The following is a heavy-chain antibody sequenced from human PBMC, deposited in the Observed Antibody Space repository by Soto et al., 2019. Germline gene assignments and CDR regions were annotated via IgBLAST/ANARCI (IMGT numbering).Heavy chain of an antibody. V-gene: IGHV3-53*01. D-gene: IGHD3-3*01. CDR3: ARARRYDFWSGYYPDY. CDR2: IYSGGST. Sequence: LRLSCAASGFTVSSNYMSWVRQAPGKGLEWVSVIYSGGSTYYADSVKGRFTISRDNSKNTLYLQMNSLRAEDTAVYYCARARRYDFWSGYYPDYWGQGTLVTVSS. J-gene: IGHJ4*02. CDR1: GFTVSSNY.